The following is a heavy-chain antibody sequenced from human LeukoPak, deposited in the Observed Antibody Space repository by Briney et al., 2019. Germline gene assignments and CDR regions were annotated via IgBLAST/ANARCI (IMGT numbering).Heavy chain of an antibody. J-gene: IGHJ5*02. D-gene: IGHD3-3*01. CDR2: INHSGST. CDR1: GGSFSGYY. CDR3: ASDSGYYGNWSDP. Sequence: SETLSLTCAVYGGSFSGYYWSWIRQPPGKGLEWIGEINHSGSTNYNPSLKSRVTISVDTSKNQFSLKLSSVTAADTAVYYCASDSGYYGNWSDPWGQGTLVTVSS. V-gene: IGHV4-34*01.